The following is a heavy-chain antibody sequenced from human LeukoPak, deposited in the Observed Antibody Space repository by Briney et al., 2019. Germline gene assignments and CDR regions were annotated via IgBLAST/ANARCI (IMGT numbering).Heavy chain of an antibody. CDR2: ISIDGTDK. Sequence: GSLRLSCAPSGVTFSPYAIYWVRQAPGKGLEWVAVISIDGTDKYTTNFVKGRFTIPKDNSKNTLYLQMNSLRAEDTAVYYCARDGPSDCDWYFDLWGRGTLVTVSS. J-gene: IGHJ2*01. CDR1: GVTFSPYA. V-gene: IGHV3-30*04. D-gene: IGHD2-21*02. CDR3: ARDGPSDCDWYFDL.